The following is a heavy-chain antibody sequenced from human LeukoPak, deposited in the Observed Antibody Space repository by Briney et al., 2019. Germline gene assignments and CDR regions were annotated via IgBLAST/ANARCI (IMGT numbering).Heavy chain of an antibody. J-gene: IGHJ4*02. CDR3: AREGNYYDSSGSGWGYFDY. D-gene: IGHD3-22*01. V-gene: IGHV4-4*07. CDR2: IYTSGST. CDR1: GGSISSYY. Sequence: KPSETLSLTCTVSGGSISSYYWSWIRQPAGKGLEWIGRIYTSGSTNYNPSLKSRVTMSVDTSKNQFSLKLSSVTAADTAVYYCAREGNYYDSSGSGWGYFDYWGQGTLVTVSS.